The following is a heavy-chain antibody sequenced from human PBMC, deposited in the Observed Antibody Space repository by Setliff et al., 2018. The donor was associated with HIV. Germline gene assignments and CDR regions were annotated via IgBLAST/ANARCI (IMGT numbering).Heavy chain of an antibody. CDR1: GVSISSGTYY. J-gene: IGHJ6*02. D-gene: IGHD3-10*01. Sequence: SETLSLTCTVSGVSISSGTYYWSWVRQPAGKGLEWIGRIYTSGSTNYNPSLRSRVTISLDTSKNQFSLKLSSVTAADTAVYYCARSPSGYGSGSYYHYYYYGMDVWGQGTTVTVSS. CDR3: ARSPSGYGSGSYYHYYYYGMDV. V-gene: IGHV4-61*02. CDR2: IYTSGST.